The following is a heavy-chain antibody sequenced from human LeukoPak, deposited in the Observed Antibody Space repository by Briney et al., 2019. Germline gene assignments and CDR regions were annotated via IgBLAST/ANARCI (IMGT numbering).Heavy chain of an antibody. D-gene: IGHD6-19*01. V-gene: IGHV3-9*03. J-gene: IGHJ5*02. CDR1: GFTFSSYA. CDR2: ISWNSGSI. Sequence: QPGGSLRLSCAASGFTFSSYAMSWVRQAPGKGLEWVSGISWNSGSIGYADSVKGRFTISRDNAKNSLYLQMNSLRAEDMALYYCAKGYSSGWYGTIFDPWGQGTLVTVSS. CDR3: AKGYSSGWYGTIFDP.